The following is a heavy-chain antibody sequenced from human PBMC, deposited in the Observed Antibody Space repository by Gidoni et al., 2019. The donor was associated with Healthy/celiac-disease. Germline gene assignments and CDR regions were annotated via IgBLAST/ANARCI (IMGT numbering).Heavy chain of an antibody. V-gene: IGHV4-34*01. CDR2: INHSGST. Sequence: VQLQQWGAGLLKPSETLALTCAVYGGSFSGYYWSWFRKPPGKGLEWIGEINHSGSTNYNPSLKSRVTISVDTSKTQFSLKLSSVTAADTAVYYCARGVGATTLDYWGQGTLVTVSS. CDR3: ARGVGATTLDY. J-gene: IGHJ4*02. CDR1: GGSFSGYY. D-gene: IGHD5-12*01.